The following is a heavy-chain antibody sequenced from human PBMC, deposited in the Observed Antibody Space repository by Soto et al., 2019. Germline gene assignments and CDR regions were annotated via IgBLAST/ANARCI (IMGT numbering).Heavy chain of an antibody. V-gene: IGHV3-23*01. D-gene: IGHD6-19*01. J-gene: IGHJ4*02. CDR1: GFTFSNYA. CDR2: ISGSGGST. CDR3: AKDMAVAGSTAPSFFDY. Sequence: PGLSLRLSCAASGFTFSNYAMSWVLQGPGKGLEWVSGISGSGGSTYYADSVKGLFPMSRDNSKNTLYLQMNSLRAEDTAVYYCAKDMAVAGSTAPSFFDYWGQGTLVTVSS.